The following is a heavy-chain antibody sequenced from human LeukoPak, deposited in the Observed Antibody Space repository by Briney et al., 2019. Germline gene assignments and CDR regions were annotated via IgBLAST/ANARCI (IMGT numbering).Heavy chain of an antibody. CDR2: INWNGGST. V-gene: IGHV3-20*04. CDR3: ARPNGGYNAFDI. D-gene: IGHD2-8*01. CDR1: GFTFDDYG. Sequence: GGSLKLSCAASGFTFDDYGMSWVRQAPGKGLEWVSGINWNGGSTGYADSVKGRFTISRDNAKNSLYLQMNSLRAEGTALYYCARPNGGYNAFDIWGQGTMVTVSS. J-gene: IGHJ3*02.